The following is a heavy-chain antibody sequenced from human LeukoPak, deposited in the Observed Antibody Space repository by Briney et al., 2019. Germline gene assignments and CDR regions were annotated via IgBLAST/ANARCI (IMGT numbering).Heavy chain of an antibody. CDR1: GGPISSYY. J-gene: IGHJ3*02. CDR3: ARDFGSGWYDAFDI. V-gene: IGHV4-59*01. Sequence: PSETLSLTCTVSGGPISSYYWSWIRQPPGKGLEWIGYIYYSGSTNYNPSLKSRVTISVDTSKNQFSLKLSSVTAADTAVYYCARDFGSGWYDAFDIWGQGTMVTVCS. CDR2: IYYSGST. D-gene: IGHD6-19*01.